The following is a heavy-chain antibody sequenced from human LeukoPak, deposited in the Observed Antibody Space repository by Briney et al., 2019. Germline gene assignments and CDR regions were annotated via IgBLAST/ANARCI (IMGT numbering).Heavy chain of an antibody. CDR1: GYTFTSYA. CDR2: INAGNGDT. CDR3: AGGAEQWIAHNNLFYYFGMDV. Sequence: RASVKVSCKASGYTFTSYAMHWVRQAPGQRLEWMGRINAGNGDTTYSQKFQGRVTIARDTSANTVFMELSSLRSEDTAVYYCAGGAEQWIAHNNLFYYFGMDVWGQGTTVTVSS. V-gene: IGHV1-3*01. D-gene: IGHD6-19*01. J-gene: IGHJ6*02.